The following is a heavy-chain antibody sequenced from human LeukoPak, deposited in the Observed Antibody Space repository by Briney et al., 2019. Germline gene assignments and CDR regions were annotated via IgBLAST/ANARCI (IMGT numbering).Heavy chain of an antibody. CDR2: ITSSGTGT. CDR3: AKDRPNYYDSSGHYYRRNGDY. V-gene: IGHV3-23*01. J-gene: IGHJ4*02. Sequence: PGGSLRLSCAASGFTFNIYAMSWVRQAPGKGLEWGSSITSSGTGTFYADSVKGRFTISRDNSESTLYLQMNSLRAEDTAVYYCAKDRPNYYDSSGHYYRRNGDYWGQGTLVTVSS. CDR1: GFTFNIYA. D-gene: IGHD3-22*01.